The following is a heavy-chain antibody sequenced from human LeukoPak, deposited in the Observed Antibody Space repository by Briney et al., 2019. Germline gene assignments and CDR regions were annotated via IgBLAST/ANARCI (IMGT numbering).Heavy chain of an antibody. CDR1: GYTFTSYG. J-gene: IGHJ6*03. V-gene: IGHV1-18*01. CDR2: ISAYNGNT. CDR3: ARELTYYDILTGRPTNYYYMDV. D-gene: IGHD3-9*01. Sequence: VASVKVSCKASGYTFTSYGISWVRQAPGQGLEWMGWISAYNGNTNYAQKLQGRVTMTTDTSTSTAYMELRSLRSDDTAVYYCARELTYYDILTGRPTNYYYMDVWGKGTTVTVSS.